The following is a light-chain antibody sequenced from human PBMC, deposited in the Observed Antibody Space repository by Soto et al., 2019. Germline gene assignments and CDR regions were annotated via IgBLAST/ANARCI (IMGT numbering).Light chain of an antibody. CDR3: QQYNDWPLT. Sequence: EIVMTQSPATLSVSPGERATLSCRASQSVSSNLAWYQQKPGQAPSLLIYDISARDTGIPTRFSGSGSGTEFTLTISSLQSEDFAVYYCQQYNDWPLTFGGGTQGEIK. J-gene: IGKJ4*01. V-gene: IGKV3D-15*01. CDR1: QSVSSN. CDR2: DIS.